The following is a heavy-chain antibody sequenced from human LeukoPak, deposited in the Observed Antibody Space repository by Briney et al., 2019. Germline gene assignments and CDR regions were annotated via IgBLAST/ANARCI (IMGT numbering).Heavy chain of an antibody. CDR2: INHSGST. CDR1: GGSFSGYY. J-gene: IGHJ2*01. D-gene: IGHD7-27*01. Sequence: KPSETLSPTCAVYGGSFSGYYWSWIRQPPGKGLEWIGEINHSGSTNYNPSLKSRVTISVDTSKNQFSLKLSSVTAADTAVYYCARGVLGIRFGHFDLWGRGTLVTVSS. V-gene: IGHV4-34*01. CDR3: ARGVLGIRFGHFDL.